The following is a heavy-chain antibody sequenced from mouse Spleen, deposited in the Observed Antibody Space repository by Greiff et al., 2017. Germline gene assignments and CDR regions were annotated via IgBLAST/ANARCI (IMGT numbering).Heavy chain of an antibody. Sequence: EVMLVESEGGLVQPGSSMKLSCTASGFTFSDYYMAWVRQVPEKGLEWVANINYDGSSTYYLDSLKSRFIISRDNAKNILYLQMSSLKSEDTATYYCARDDGAYWGQGTLVTVSA. D-gene: IGHD2-3*01. CDR1: GFTFSDYY. V-gene: IGHV5-16*01. J-gene: IGHJ3*01. CDR3: ARDDGAY. CDR2: INYDGSST.